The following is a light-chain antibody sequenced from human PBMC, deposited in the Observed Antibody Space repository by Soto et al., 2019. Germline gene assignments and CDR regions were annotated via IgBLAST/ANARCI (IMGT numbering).Light chain of an antibody. J-gene: IGKJ1*01. V-gene: IGKV1-5*01. Sequence: DIQMTQSPSTLSASIADRVTITCRASQSIGRWLAWYQQKPGKAPKLLIFDASNLENGVPSRFSGSGSGTEFTLTITGLQPDDFATYYCQQYNTYWTFGQGTKVDIK. CDR3: QQYNTYWT. CDR2: DAS. CDR1: QSIGRW.